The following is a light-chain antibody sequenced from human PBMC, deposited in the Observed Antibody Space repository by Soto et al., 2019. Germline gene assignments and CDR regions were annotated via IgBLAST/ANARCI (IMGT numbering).Light chain of an antibody. CDR3: SSYTSSSTVV. V-gene: IGLV2-14*01. CDR1: SSDLGNYNY. CDR2: DVD. J-gene: IGLJ2*01. Sequence: QSALTQPASVSGSPGQSITISCTGTSSDLGNYNYVSWYLQYPGNVPRLMIYDVDNRPSGVSNRFSGSKSGTTASLTISGRQPEDEADYYCSSYTSSSTVVFGGGTKLTVL.